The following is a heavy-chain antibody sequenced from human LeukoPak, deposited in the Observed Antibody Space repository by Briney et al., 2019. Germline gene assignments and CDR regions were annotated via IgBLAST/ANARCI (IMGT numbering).Heavy chain of an antibody. Sequence: SSETLSLTCTVSGGSIRNYYWSWIRQSPGRGLEWIGYFFNDNLNYTSALKSRLTISVATSKNQLSLSLSSVTAADTAVSFCARGAYCNTTDCYAPDYHYMDVWGKGTTVTVSS. CDR2: FFNDNL. V-gene: IGHV4-59*01. J-gene: IGHJ6*03. D-gene: IGHD2/OR15-2a*01. CDR3: ARGAYCNTTDCYAPDYHYMDV. CDR1: GGSIRNYY.